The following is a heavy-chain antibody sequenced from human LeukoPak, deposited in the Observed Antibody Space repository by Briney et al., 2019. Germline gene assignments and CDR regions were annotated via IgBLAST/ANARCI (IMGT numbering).Heavy chain of an antibody. D-gene: IGHD2-2*01. V-gene: IGHV3-30*03. Sequence: GGSLRLSCVASGFTFGKYWMSWVRQAPGKGLEWVALISYDGSNEYYADSVRGRFTISRDNSKFTLYMQMNSLRAEDTAVYYCARVRAGYCTSTSCYTGMDVWGQGTTVTVSS. CDR1: GFTFGKYW. CDR2: ISYDGSNE. J-gene: IGHJ6*02. CDR3: ARVRAGYCTSTSCYTGMDV.